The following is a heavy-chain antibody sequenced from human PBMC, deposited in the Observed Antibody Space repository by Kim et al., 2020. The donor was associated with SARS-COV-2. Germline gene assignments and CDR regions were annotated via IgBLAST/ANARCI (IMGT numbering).Heavy chain of an antibody. Sequence: ASVKVSCKASGYTFTSYDINWVRQATGQVLEWMGWMNPNSGNTGYAQKFQGRVTMTRNTSISTAYMELSSLRSEDTAVYYCARGHLKSIVVVIAPRPYYYYMDVWGKGTPVTVSS. CDR1: GYTFTSYD. D-gene: IGHD2-21*01. V-gene: IGHV1-8*01. CDR3: ARGHLKSIVVVIAPRPYYYYMDV. J-gene: IGHJ6*03. CDR2: MNPNSGNT.